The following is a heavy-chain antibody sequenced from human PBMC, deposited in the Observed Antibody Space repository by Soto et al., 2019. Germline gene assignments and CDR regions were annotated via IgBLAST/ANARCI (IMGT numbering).Heavy chain of an antibody. J-gene: IGHJ6*02. Sequence: ASVKVSCKASGYTFTSYGISWVRQAPGQGLEWMGWISAYNGNTNYAQKLQGRVTMTTDTSTSTAYMELRSLRSDETAVYYCERYSIEWKLWHYGMDLWGQGTTVTVSS. CDR3: ERYSIEWKLWHYGMDL. CDR1: GYTFTSYG. V-gene: IGHV1-18*04. CDR2: ISAYNGNT. D-gene: IGHD6-6*01.